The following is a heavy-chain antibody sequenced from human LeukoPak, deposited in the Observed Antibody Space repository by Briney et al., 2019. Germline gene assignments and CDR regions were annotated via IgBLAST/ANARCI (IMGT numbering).Heavy chain of an antibody. J-gene: IGHJ6*03. CDR1: GFTFSSYG. CDR2: IWYDGSNK. Sequence: GGSLRLSCAASGFTFSSYGMHWVRQAPGKGLEWVAVIWYDGSNKYYADSVKGRFTTSRDNSKNTLYLQMNSLRAEDKAVYYCAKKESGYDTTSYYYYHHLDVWGKGATVTVSS. D-gene: IGHD5-12*01. CDR3: AKKESGYDTTSYYYYHHLDV. V-gene: IGHV3-33*06.